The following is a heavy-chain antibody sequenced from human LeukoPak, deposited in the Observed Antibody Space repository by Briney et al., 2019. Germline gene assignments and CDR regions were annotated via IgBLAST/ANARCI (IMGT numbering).Heavy chain of an antibody. Sequence: GGSLRLSCAASGFNFSSYSMNWVRQAPGKGLEWVAAISTTSGNIYYADSVKGRFTISRDNAKNSLYLQMNSLRVEDTALYYCARRAPSHDFDDWGQGTLVTVSS. V-gene: IGHV3-21*01. CDR2: ISTTSGNI. J-gene: IGHJ4*02. CDR3: ARRAPSHDFDD. CDR1: GFNFSSYS.